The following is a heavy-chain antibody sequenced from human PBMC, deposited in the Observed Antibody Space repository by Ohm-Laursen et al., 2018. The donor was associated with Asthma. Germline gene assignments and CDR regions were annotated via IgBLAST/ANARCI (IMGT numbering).Heavy chain of an antibody. V-gene: IGHV3-48*02. CDR1: GFTFSSYW. Sequence: SLRLSCAASGFTFSSYWMNWVRQAPGKGLEWVSYISSSSSTIYYADSVKGRFTISRDNAKNSLYLQMNSLRDEDTAVYYCARNLPVVVAALTGPVDYWGQGTLVTVSS. D-gene: IGHD2-15*01. J-gene: IGHJ4*02. CDR2: ISSSSSTI. CDR3: ARNLPVVVAALTGPVDY.